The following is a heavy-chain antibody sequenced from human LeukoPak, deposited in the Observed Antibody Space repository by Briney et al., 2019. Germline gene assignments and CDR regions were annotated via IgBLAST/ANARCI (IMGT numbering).Heavy chain of an antibody. Sequence: SVKVSCKASGGTFSSYAISWVRQAPGQGLEWMGGIIPIFGTANYAQKFQGRVTITADESTSTAYMELRSLRSDDTAVYYCARLRYFDWLLKAVFDYWGQGTLVTVSS. CDR1: GGTFSSYA. V-gene: IGHV1-69*01. CDR2: IIPIFGTA. CDR3: ARLRYFDWLLKAVFDY. J-gene: IGHJ4*02. D-gene: IGHD3-9*01.